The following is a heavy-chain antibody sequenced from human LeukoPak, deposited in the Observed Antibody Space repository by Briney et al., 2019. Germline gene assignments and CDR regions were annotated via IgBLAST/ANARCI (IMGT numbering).Heavy chain of an antibody. CDR3: ARAPGYSSGWYFYYYYYGMDV. CDR1: GYTFTSYD. D-gene: IGHD6-19*01. V-gene: IGHV1-8*01. CDR2: MNPNSGNT. J-gene: IGHJ6*02. Sequence: ASVKVSCKASGYTFTSYDINWVRQATGQGLEWMGWMNPNSGNTGYAQKVQGRVTMTRNTSIRTAYMELSSLRSEDTAVYYCARAPGYSSGWYFYYYYYGMDVWGQGTTVTVSS.